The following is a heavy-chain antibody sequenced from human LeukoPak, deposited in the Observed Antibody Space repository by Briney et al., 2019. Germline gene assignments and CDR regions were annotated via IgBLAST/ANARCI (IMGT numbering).Heavy chain of an antibody. CDR1: GGSISSHY. CDR2: IYYSGST. CDR3: GRHVSSGWDYYYGLDV. D-gene: IGHD6-19*01. J-gene: IGHJ6*02. Sequence: SETLSLTCTVSGGSISSHYWSWIRQPPGKGLEWIGYIYYSGSTNYNPSLKSRVTISVDTSKKQFSLTLSSVTATDTGVYYCGRHVSSGWDYYYGLDVWGQGTTVTVSS. V-gene: IGHV4-59*08.